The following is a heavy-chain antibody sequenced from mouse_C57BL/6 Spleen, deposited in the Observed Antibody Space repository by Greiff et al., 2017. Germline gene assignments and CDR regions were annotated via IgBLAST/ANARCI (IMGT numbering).Heavy chain of an antibody. CDR2: IDPSDSYT. CDR3: ARFITTVVGAMDY. V-gene: IGHV1-69*01. Sequence: QVQLQQPGAELVMPGASVKLSCKASGYTFTSYWMHWVKQRPGQGLEWIGEIDPSDSYTNYNQKFKGKSTLTVDKSSSTAYMQLSSLTSEDSAVYYCARFITTVVGAMDYWGQGTSVTAAS. D-gene: IGHD1-1*01. CDR1: GYTFTSYW. J-gene: IGHJ4*01.